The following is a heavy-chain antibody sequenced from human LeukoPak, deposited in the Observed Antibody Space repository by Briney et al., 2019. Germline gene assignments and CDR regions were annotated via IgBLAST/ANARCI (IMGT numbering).Heavy chain of an antibody. Sequence: GASLKISCKGSGSRFTNYWIGWVRRMPGKGLEWMGIINPGDPDPRYSPSFQGQVTISADKSISTAYLQWSSLKASDTAMYYCARLVSYYYGSGSRGSYFNYWGQGTLVTVSS. CDR1: GSRFTNYW. CDR2: INPGDPDP. CDR3: ARLVSYYYGSGSRGSYFNY. D-gene: IGHD3-10*01. V-gene: IGHV5-51*01. J-gene: IGHJ4*02.